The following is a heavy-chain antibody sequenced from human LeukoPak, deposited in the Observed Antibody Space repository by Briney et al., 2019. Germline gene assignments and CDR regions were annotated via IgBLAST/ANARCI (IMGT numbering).Heavy chain of an antibody. D-gene: IGHD3-3*01. CDR1: GGSISSYY. J-gene: IGHJ4*02. CDR3: ARARESIFGVVPFDY. CDR2: IYYSGST. Sequence: SETLSLTCTVSGGSISSYYWSWIRQPPGKGLEWIGYIYYSGSTNYSPSLKSRVTISVDTSKNQFSLKLSSVTAADTAVYYCARARESIFGVVPFDYWGQGTLVTVSS. V-gene: IGHV4-59*01.